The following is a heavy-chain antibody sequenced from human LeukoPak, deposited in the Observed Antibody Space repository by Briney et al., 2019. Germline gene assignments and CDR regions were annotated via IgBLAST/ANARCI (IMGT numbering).Heavy chain of an antibody. CDR3: ARGAKYSSSWYSPRDLDY. CDR2: IISSSSYI. D-gene: IGHD6-13*01. Sequence: PGGSLRLSCAASGFTFSSYSMNWVRQAPGKGREWFSSIISSSSYIYYADSVKGRFTISRDNAKNSLYLQMNSLRAEDTAVYYCARGAKYSSSWYSPRDLDYWGQGTLVTVSS. V-gene: IGHV3-21*01. J-gene: IGHJ4*02. CDR1: GFTFSSYS.